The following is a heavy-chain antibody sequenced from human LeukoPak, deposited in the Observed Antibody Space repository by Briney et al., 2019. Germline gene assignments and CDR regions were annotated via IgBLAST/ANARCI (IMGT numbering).Heavy chain of an antibody. Sequence: PSETLSLTCTVSGGSISSGGYYWSWIRQPPGKGLEWIGYIYHSGSTYYNPSLKSRVTISVDRSKNQFSLKLSSVTAADTAVYYCARIRSYYDSSGYLDYWGQGTLVTVSS. V-gene: IGHV4-30-2*01. D-gene: IGHD3-22*01. CDR2: IYHSGST. CDR1: GGSISSGGYY. CDR3: ARIRSYYDSSGYLDY. J-gene: IGHJ4*02.